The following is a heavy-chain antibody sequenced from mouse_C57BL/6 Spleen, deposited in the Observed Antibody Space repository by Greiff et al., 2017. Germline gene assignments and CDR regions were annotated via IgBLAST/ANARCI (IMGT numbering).Heavy chain of an antibody. J-gene: IGHJ3*01. CDR3: ARPDYDYGAWFAY. CDR2: ISSGSSTI. D-gene: IGHD2-4*01. CDR1: GFTFSDYG. Sequence: EVMLVESGGGLVKPGGSLKLSCAASGFTFSDYGMHWVRQAPEKGLEWVAYISSGSSTIYYADTVKVRFTISRDNAKNTLFLQMTSLRSEDTAMYYCARPDYDYGAWFAYWGQGTLVTGSA. V-gene: IGHV5-17*01.